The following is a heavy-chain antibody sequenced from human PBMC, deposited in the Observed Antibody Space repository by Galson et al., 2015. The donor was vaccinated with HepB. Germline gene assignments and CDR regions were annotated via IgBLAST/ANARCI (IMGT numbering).Heavy chain of an antibody. V-gene: IGHV3-30*03. Sequence: SLRLSCAASGFTFRTYAMHWVRQAPGKGLEWVAVISFDAKNKYYVDSVKGRFAISRDNSANEVHLQMNSLQTEDSGVYFCARDQDYYDSSVGPGFDVWGQGTMVTVTS. CDR1: GFTFRTYA. CDR3: ARDQDYYDSSVGPGFDV. CDR2: ISFDAKNK. J-gene: IGHJ3*01. D-gene: IGHD3-22*01.